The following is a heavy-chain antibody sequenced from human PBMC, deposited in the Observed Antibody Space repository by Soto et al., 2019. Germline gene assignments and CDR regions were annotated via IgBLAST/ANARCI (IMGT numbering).Heavy chain of an antibody. CDR1: GFTFSNYW. CDR3: VRDSHGDY. Sequence: EVQLVESGGGLVQPGGSLRLSCEASGFTFSNYWMHWVRQAPGKGLAWVARIDHDGSTDYAGSVRGRFTVSRDNAESMLYLQMNSLRDDDTALYYCVRDSHGDYWGQGTLVTVSS. CDR2: IDHDGST. J-gene: IGHJ4*02. V-gene: IGHV3-74*01.